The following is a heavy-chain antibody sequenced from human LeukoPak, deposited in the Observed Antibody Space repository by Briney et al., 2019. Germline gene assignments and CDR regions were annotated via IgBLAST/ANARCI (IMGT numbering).Heavy chain of an antibody. CDR2: IKQDGSEK. Sequence: GGSLRLSCAASGFTFSSYWMSWVRQAPGKGLEWVANIKQDGSEKYYVDSVKGRFTISRDNSKNTVHLQMNSLRPEDTAVYYCVRDGMAGTPNAFDMWGQGTMVTVSS. J-gene: IGHJ3*02. CDR3: VRDGMAGTPNAFDM. D-gene: IGHD6-19*01. V-gene: IGHV3-7*01. CDR1: GFTFSSYW.